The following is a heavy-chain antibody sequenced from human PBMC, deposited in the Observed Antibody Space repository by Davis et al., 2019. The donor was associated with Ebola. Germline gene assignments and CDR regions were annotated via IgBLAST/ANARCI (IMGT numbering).Heavy chain of an antibody. J-gene: IGHJ4*02. CDR2: ISAYNGNT. CDR3: ARLAMVAAGCHDY. CDR1: GYTFTTYG. D-gene: IGHD5-18*01. Sequence: ASVKVSCKASGYTFTTYGISWVRQAPGQGLEWMGWISAYNGNTDYAQKFQDRVTMTTDTSSNTAYMELRNLKSDDAAVYYCARLAMVAAGCHDYWGQGSLVAVSS. V-gene: IGHV1-18*04.